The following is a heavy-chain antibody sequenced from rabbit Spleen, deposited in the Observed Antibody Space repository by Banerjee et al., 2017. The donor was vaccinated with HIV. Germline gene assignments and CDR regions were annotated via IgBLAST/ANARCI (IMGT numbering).Heavy chain of an antibody. CDR2: IDIGSSGFT. V-gene: IGHV1S40*01. CDR3: ARDTSSSFSSYGMDL. J-gene: IGHJ6*01. D-gene: IGHD1-1*01. Sequence: QLLEESGGDLVKPGASLTLTCKASGLDFSGDSYDSYMCWVRQAPGKGLEWIACIDIGSSGFTYFASWAKGRFTISKTSSTTVTLQMTSLTAADTATYFCARDTSSSFSSYGMDLRGQGTLVTVS. CDR1: GLDFSGDSY.